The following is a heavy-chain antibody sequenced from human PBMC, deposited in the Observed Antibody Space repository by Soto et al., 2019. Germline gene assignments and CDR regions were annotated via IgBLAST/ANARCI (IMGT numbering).Heavy chain of an antibody. Sequence: ASVKVSCKASGYTFSRSGISWVRQAPGQGLEWMGWISTYNGDTNYAQKVQGRVTMTTDTSTSTAFMELMSLRSDDTAVYYCARSGSVPYYHYGLYVWGQGSTVTVSS. CDR3: ARSGSVPYYHYGLYV. CDR2: ISTYNGDT. J-gene: IGHJ6*02. CDR1: GYTFSRSG. D-gene: IGHD1-26*01. V-gene: IGHV1-18*01.